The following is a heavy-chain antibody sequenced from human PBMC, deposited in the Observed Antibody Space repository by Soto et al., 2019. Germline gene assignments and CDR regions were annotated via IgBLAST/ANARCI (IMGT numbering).Heavy chain of an antibody. Sequence: ASVKVSCKASGGTFSSYAISWVRQAPGQGLEWMGGIIPIFGTANYAQKFQGRVTITADESTSTAYMELSSLRSEDTAVYYCARDPMMAYCGGDCYHDAFDIWGQGTMVTVSS. CDR1: GGTFSSYA. V-gene: IGHV1-69*13. D-gene: IGHD2-21*02. CDR2: IIPIFGTA. J-gene: IGHJ3*02. CDR3: ARDPMMAYCGGDCYHDAFDI.